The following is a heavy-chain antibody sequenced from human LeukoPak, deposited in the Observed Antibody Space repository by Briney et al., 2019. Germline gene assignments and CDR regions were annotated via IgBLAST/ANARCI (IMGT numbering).Heavy chain of an antibody. CDR2: MYNSGST. Sequence: SETLSLTSTVSGGSISVSNWSWIRQPQGKGLEWIAYMYNSGSTNYNPALKRRVIILINTSKNQFSLKLSTLTAADTAIYYCARGIESYGDYGYWGQGILVTVSS. CDR3: ARGIESYGDYGY. V-gene: IGHV4-59*01. CDR1: GGSISVSN. J-gene: IGHJ4*02. D-gene: IGHD4-17*01.